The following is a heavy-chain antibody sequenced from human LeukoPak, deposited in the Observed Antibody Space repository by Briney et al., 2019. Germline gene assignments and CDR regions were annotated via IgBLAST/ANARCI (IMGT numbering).Heavy chain of an antibody. CDR2: IFHSGST. CDR3: TGNGYYSLEY. Sequence: PSETLSLTCTVSGGSIKSHFWSWVRQPPGKRLEWIGYIFHSGSTNYNPSLKSRVIISVDKSKNQFSLKLSSVTAADTAVYYCTGNGYYSLEYWGQGTLVTVSS. J-gene: IGHJ4*02. V-gene: IGHV4-59*11. CDR1: GGSIKSHF. D-gene: IGHD3-3*01.